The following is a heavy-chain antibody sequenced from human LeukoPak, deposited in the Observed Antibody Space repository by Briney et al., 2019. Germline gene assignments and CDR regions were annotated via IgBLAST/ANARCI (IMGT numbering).Heavy chain of an antibody. CDR3: ARGMGFYYYDSSGYSAFDI. CDR1: GYTLTSYG. Sequence: ASVKVSCKASGYTLTSYGISWVRQAPGQGLEWMGWISAYNGNTNYAQKLQGRVTMTTDTSTSTAYMELRSLRSDDTAVYYCARGMGFYYYDSSGYSAFDIWGQGTMVTVSS. CDR2: ISAYNGNT. V-gene: IGHV1-18*01. D-gene: IGHD3-22*01. J-gene: IGHJ3*02.